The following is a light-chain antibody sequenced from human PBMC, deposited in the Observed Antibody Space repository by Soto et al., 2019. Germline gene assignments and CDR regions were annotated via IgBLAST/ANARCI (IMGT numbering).Light chain of an antibody. CDR3: QQYYSYPPS. V-gene: IGKV1-13*02. J-gene: IGKJ3*01. CDR2: DAS. Sequence: IQMTQSPPALAASVGDRVTITCRASQSIGNHLNWYQQKPGKAPKLLIYDASSLESGVPSRFSGSGSGTDFTLTISCLQSEDFATYYCQQYYSYPPSFGPGTTGDIK. CDR1: QSIGNH.